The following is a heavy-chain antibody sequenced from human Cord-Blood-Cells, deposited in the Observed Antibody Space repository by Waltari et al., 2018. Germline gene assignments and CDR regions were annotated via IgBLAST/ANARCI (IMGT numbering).Heavy chain of an antibody. V-gene: IGHV4-4*07. CDR3: ARDWGIAAAGTWVGYYMDV. CDR2: IYTSGST. Sequence: QVQLQESGPGLVKPSETLSLTCTVSGGSISSYYWSWIRQPAGKGLEWIGRIYTSGSTNYNPSLKSRVTMSVDTSKNQFSLKLSSVTAADMAVYYCARDWGIAAAGTWVGYYMDVWGKGTTVTVSS. D-gene: IGHD6-13*01. J-gene: IGHJ6*03. CDR1: GGSISSYY.